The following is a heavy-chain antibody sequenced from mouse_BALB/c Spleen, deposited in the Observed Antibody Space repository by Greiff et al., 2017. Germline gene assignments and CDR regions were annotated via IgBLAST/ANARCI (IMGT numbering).Heavy chain of an antibody. V-gene: IGHV5-6-5*01. CDR2: ISSGGST. CDR1: GFTFSSYA. CDR3: ARVITTAMDY. Sequence: DVKLVESGGGLVKPGGSLKLSCAASGFTFSSYAMSWVRQTPEKRLEWVASISSGGSTYYPDSVKGRFTISRDNARNILYLQMSSLRSEDTAMYYCARVITTAMDYWGQGTSVTVSS. J-gene: IGHJ4*01. D-gene: IGHD2-4*01.